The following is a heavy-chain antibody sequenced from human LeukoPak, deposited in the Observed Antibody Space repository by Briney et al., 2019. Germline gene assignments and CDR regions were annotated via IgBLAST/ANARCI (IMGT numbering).Heavy chain of an antibody. CDR3: ARDWVTYYFDY. Sequence: GGSLRLSCAASGFTFSSFGMHWVRQAPGKGLEWVAVIWHDGSNKFYADSVKGRFTNSRDDSKNTMYLQMNSLRAEDTAVYYCARDWVTYYFDYWGQGILVTVSS. CDR2: IWHDGSNK. CDR1: GFTFSSFG. J-gene: IGHJ4*02. D-gene: IGHD4-23*01. V-gene: IGHV3-33*01.